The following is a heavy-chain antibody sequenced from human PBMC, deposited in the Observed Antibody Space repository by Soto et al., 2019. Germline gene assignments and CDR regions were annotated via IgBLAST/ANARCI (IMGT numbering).Heavy chain of an antibody. CDR2: MNPNSGNT. V-gene: IGHV1-8*01. J-gene: IGHJ4*02. Sequence: QVQLVQSGAEVKKPGASVKVSCTTSGYSFTTYDINWVRQATGQGFEWMGWMNPNSGNTLYAQDFQGRVTMTRNTSISTAYIELSSLRSEATAVYYCARGIQPSDYWGQGTLVTVSS. D-gene: IGHD2-2*01. CDR3: ARGIQPSDY. CDR1: GYSFTTYD.